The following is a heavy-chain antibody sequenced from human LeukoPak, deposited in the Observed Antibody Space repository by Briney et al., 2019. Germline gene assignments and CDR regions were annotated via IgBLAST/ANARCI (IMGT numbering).Heavy chain of an antibody. CDR1: GFTFSSYG. J-gene: IGHJ4*02. CDR2: ISGSGGST. Sequence: GGTLRLSCAASGFTFSSYGMSWVRQAPGKGLEWVSVISGSGGSTYYADSVKGRFTISRDNSKNTLYLQMNGLRAEDTAVYYCTKDQSYSSDYYRTFDYWGQGTLVTVAS. CDR3: TKDQSYSSDYYRTFDY. V-gene: IGHV3-23*01. D-gene: IGHD6-19*01.